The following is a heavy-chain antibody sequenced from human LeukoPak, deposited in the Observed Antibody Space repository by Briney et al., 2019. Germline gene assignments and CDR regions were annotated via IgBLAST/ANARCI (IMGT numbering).Heavy chain of an antibody. CDR3: AREWDTSSFDPRASGDY. D-gene: IGHD3-9*01. CDR2: IYYSGST. V-gene: IGHV4-59*12. CDR1: GGSLSSYY. J-gene: IGHJ4*02. Sequence: SETLSLTCTVSGGSLSSYYWSWIRQPPGKGLEWIGNIYYSGSTFYNPSLKSRVTISLDTSKHQFSLKLTSVTAADTAVYYCAREWDTSSFDPRASGDYWGQGTPVTVSS.